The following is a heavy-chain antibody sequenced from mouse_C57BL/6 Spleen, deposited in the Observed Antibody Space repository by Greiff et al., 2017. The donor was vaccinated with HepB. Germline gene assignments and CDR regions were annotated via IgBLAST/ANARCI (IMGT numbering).Heavy chain of an antibody. Sequence: QVQLQQPGTELVKPGASVKLSCKASGYTFTSYWMHWVKQRPGQGLEWIGNINPSNGGTNYNEKFKSKATLTVDKSSSTAYMQLSSLTSEDSAVYYCARWGNDGSSLYYYAMDYWGQGTSVTVSS. J-gene: IGHJ4*01. V-gene: IGHV1-53*01. CDR1: GYTFTSYW. CDR3: ARWGNDGSSLYYYAMDY. CDR2: INPSNGGT. D-gene: IGHD1-1*01.